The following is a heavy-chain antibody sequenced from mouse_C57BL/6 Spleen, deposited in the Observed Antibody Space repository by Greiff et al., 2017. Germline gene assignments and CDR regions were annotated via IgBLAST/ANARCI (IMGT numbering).Heavy chain of an antibody. D-gene: IGHD1-1*01. Sequence: EVQRVESEGGLVQPGSSMKLSCTASGFTFSDYYMAWVRQVPEKGLEWVANINYDGSSTYYLDSLKSRFIISRDNAKNILYLQMSSLKSEDTATYYCARVYGSSLLDYWGQGTTLTVSS. J-gene: IGHJ2*01. CDR2: INYDGSST. CDR3: ARVYGSSLLDY. CDR1: GFTFSDYY. V-gene: IGHV5-16*01.